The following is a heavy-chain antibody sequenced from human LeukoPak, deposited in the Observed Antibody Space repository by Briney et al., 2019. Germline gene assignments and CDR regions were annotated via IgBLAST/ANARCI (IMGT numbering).Heavy chain of an antibody. CDR3: AKDRFGGYCSGGSCYRWFDY. Sequence: PGGSLRLSCAASGFTFSSYGMSWVRQAPGKGLEWVSAISGSGGSTYYADSVKGRFTISRDNSKNTLYLQMNSLRAEDTAVYYCAKDRFGGYCSGGSCYRWFDYWGQGTLVTVSS. D-gene: IGHD2-15*01. V-gene: IGHV3-23*01. J-gene: IGHJ4*02. CDR1: GFTFSSYG. CDR2: ISGSGGST.